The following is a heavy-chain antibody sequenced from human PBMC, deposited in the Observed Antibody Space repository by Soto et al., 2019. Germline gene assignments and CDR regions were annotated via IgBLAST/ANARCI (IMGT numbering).Heavy chain of an antibody. CDR2: IYYSGST. Sequence: SXTLSLTCTVSGGSISSYYWSWIRQPPVKGLEWIVYIYYSGSTNYNPSLKSRVTISVDTSKNQFSLKLSSVTAADTAVYYCARERRGYSYGFDAFDIWGQGTMVTVSS. CDR1: GGSISSYY. D-gene: IGHD5-18*01. V-gene: IGHV4-59*01. J-gene: IGHJ3*02. CDR3: ARERRGYSYGFDAFDI.